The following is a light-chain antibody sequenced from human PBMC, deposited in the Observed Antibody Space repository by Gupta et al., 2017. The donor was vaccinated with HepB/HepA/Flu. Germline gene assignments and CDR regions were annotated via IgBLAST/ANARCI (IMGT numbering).Light chain of an antibody. J-gene: IGLJ1*01. CDR2: DVS. CDR3: SSYTRSSTLGV. V-gene: IGLV2-14*03. Sequence: QSALTPPASVSGSPGQSITISCPGTSSDVGDYNYVSWYQQHPGKAPKLMIYDVSHRPSGVSNRFSGSKSGNTASLTISGLQTDDEADYYCSSYTRSSTLGVFGTGTKVTVL. CDR1: SSDVGDYNY.